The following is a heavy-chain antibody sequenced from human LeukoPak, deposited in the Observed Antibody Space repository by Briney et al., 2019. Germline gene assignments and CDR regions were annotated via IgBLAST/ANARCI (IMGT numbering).Heavy chain of an antibody. CDR2: IYWDDDK. D-gene: IGHD5-12*01. J-gene: IGHJ3*02. CDR1: GFSLSTSGVG. Sequence: SGPTLVNPTQTLTLTCTFSGFSLSTSGVGVGWIRQPPGKPLEWLALIYWDDDKRYSPSLKTRLTITKDTSKNQVVLRMINMDPVDTATYYCAHRSGYSFGPDALDIWGQGTLVTVSS. V-gene: IGHV2-5*02. CDR3: AHRSGYSFGPDALDI.